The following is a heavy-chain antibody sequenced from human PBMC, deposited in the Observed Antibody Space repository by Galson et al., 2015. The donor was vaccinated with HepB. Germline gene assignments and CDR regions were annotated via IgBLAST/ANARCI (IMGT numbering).Heavy chain of an antibody. CDR2: INPSSDTT. CDR3: ARDNSANYKGQTYWYFDL. J-gene: IGHJ2*01. V-gene: IGHV1-46*03. Sequence: SVKVSCKAFGYTFTSNWVHWVRQAPGQGLEWMGIINPSSDTTSYAEKLQGRVTGTRDTTTSTVYMELSNLRSEDTAVYYCARDNSANYKGQTYWYFDLWGRGTLVTVSS. CDR1: GYTFTSNW. D-gene: IGHD5-24*01.